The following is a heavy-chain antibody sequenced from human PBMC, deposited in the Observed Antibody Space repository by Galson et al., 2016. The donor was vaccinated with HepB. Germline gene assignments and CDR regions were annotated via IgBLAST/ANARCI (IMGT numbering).Heavy chain of an antibody. CDR1: GDSNKVHY. J-gene: IGHJ2*01. Sequence: SETLSLTCTVSGDSNKVHYRSWIRQPPGKGLEWIGYVHSSGSSFYNPSLRGRVTISVDTSKNHFSLKLDSVTAADTAVYYCARGTLSCTGNSCFYPYFDLWGRGILVRVSS. CDR2: VHSSGSS. D-gene: IGHD5-18*01. CDR3: ARGTLSCTGNSCFYPYFDL. V-gene: IGHV4-59*11.